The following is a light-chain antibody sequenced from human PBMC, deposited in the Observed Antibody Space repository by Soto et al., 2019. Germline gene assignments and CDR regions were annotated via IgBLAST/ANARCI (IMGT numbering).Light chain of an antibody. CDR1: QSVSGW. Sequence: GDTVTVTCRASQSVSGWLAWYQQKPGQAPRLLIYDASSRATGVPARFSGSGSGTDFALTISSLEPEDFAVYYCQQRSNWVTFGQGTRLEIK. CDR3: QQRSNWVT. V-gene: IGKV3-11*01. J-gene: IGKJ5*01. CDR2: DAS.